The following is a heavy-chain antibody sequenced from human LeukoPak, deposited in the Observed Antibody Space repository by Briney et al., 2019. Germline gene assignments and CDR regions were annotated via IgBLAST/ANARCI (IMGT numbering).Heavy chain of an antibody. V-gene: IGHV3-49*03. CDR3: TGSPDYYGSGSYFDY. Sequence: GGSLRLSCTASGFTFGDYAMSWFRQAPGKGLEWVGFIRSKAYGGTTEYAASVKGRFTISRDDSKSIAYLQMNSLKTKDTAVYYCTGSPDYYGSGSYFDYWGQGTLVTVSS. D-gene: IGHD3-10*01. CDR1: GFTFGDYA. CDR2: IRSKAYGGTT. J-gene: IGHJ4*02.